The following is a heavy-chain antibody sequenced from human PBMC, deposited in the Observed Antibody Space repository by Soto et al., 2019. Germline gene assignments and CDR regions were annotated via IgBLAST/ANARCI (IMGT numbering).Heavy chain of an antibody. D-gene: IGHD5-12*01. CDR2: ISSSSSTI. Sequence: GGSLRLSCAASGFTFSSYSMNWVRQAPGKGLEWVSYISSSSSTIYYADSVKGRFTISRDNAKNSLYLQMNSLRDEDTAVYYCARDRRSRTGYDRLQNGYYYGMDVWGQGTTVTVSS. V-gene: IGHV3-48*02. CDR3: ARDRRSRTGYDRLQNGYYYGMDV. J-gene: IGHJ6*02. CDR1: GFTFSSYS.